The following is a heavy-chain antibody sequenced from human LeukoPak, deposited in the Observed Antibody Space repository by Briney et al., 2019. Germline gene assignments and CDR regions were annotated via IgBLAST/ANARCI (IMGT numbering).Heavy chain of an antibody. J-gene: IGHJ4*02. CDR3: ARDPPRIAVAGTGDY. D-gene: IGHD6-19*01. Sequence: ASVKVSCKASGYTFTSYYMHWVRQAPGQGLEWVGIINPSGDPTTYAQKFQGRVTMTSDMSTSTVYMELSSLRSEDTAVYYCARDPPRIAVAGTGDYWGQGTLVTVSS. V-gene: IGHV1-46*01. CDR1: GYTFTSYY. CDR2: INPSGDPT.